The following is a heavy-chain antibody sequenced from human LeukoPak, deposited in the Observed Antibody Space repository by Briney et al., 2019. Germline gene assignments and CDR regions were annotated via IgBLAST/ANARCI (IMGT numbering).Heavy chain of an antibody. J-gene: IGHJ5*02. CDR1: GYSISSGYY. V-gene: IGHV4-38-2*02. Sequence: SETLSLTCTVSGYSISSGYYWGWIRQPPGKGLEWIGSIYHSGSTYYNPSLKSRVTISVDTSKNQFSLKLSSVTAADTAVYYCARAKPLHYYDSSGYGGFDPWGQGTLVTVSS. D-gene: IGHD3-22*01. CDR2: IYHSGST. CDR3: ARAKPLHYYDSSGYGGFDP.